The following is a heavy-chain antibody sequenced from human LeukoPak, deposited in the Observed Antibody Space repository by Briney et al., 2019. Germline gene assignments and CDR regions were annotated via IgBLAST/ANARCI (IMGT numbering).Heavy chain of an antibody. CDR1: GFTLGTYD. J-gene: IGHJ4*02. CDR3: ARVGFGSSGWYSPGY. CDR2: ISRSGGST. D-gene: IGHD6-19*01. Sequence: GGSLRLSCAASGFTLGTYDMYWVRQAPGKGLECVSSISRSGGSTYYADSVKGRFTISRDNSKNTLYLQMNSLRAEDTAVYYCARVGFGSSGWYSPGYWGQGTLVTVSS. V-gene: IGHV3-23*01.